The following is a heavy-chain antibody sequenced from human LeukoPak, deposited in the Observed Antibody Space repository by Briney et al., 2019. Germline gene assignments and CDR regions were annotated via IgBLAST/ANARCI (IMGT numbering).Heavy chain of an antibody. Sequence: SETLSLTCNVSGGPISSGGSRWRWIRQHPGKGLEWIGYIYYSGSTYYNPSLESRLTMSVDTSKNQFSLHLTSVTAADTAVYYCARDWGTYFDYWGQGTLVTVSS. CDR2: IYYSGST. J-gene: IGHJ4*02. V-gene: IGHV4-31*03. D-gene: IGHD7-27*01. CDR3: ARDWGTYFDY. CDR1: GGPISSGGSR.